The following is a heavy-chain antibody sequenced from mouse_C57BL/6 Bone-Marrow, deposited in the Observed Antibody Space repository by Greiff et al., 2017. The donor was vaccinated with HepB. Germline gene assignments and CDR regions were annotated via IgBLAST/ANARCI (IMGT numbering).Heavy chain of an antibody. CDR1: GFTFTDYY. J-gene: IGHJ4*01. V-gene: IGHV7-3*01. Sequence: EVKLVESGGGLVQPGGSLSLSCAASGFTFTDYYMSWVRQPPGKALEWLGFIRNKANGYTTEYSASVKGRFTISRDNSQSILYLQMNALRAEDSATDYCGRYGMITTGYYYAMDYWGQGTSVTVSS. CDR3: GRYGMITTGYYYAMDY. CDR2: IRNKANGYTT. D-gene: IGHD2-4*01.